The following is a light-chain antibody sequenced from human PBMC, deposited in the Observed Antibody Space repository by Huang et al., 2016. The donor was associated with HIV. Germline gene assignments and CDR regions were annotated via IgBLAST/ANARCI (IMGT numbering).Light chain of an antibody. Sequence: DIQMTQSPSTLSASVGDRVTITYRASQNINTWLAWYQQKQGKAPDLLIYRASSLQVGVPSRFTGSGSGTEFTLTITSLQPDDLGTYYCQQYNTYLYTFGQGTKLEI. CDR2: RAS. V-gene: IGKV1-5*03. J-gene: IGKJ2*01. CDR1: QNINTW. CDR3: QQYNTYLYT.